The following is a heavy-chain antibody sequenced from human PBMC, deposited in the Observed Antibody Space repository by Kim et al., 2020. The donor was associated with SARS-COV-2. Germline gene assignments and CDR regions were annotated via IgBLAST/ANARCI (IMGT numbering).Heavy chain of an antibody. D-gene: IGHD1-20*01. Sequence: GGSLRLSCAASGFTFSSYAMSWVRQAPGKGLEWVSAISGSGGSTYYADSVKGRFTISRDNSKNTLYLQMNSLRAEDTAVYYCAKDPSIYGPIRGPFDPWGQGTLVTVSS. CDR1: GFTFSSYA. CDR3: AKDPSIYGPIRGPFDP. V-gene: IGHV3-23*01. J-gene: IGHJ5*02. CDR2: ISGSGGST.